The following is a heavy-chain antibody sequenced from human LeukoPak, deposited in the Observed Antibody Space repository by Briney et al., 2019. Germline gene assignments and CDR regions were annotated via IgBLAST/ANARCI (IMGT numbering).Heavy chain of an antibody. D-gene: IGHD3-22*01. J-gene: IGHJ4*02. V-gene: IGHV5-51*01. Sequence: GESLKISCKGSGYSFTSYWIGWVRQMRGKGLEWMGIIYPGDSDTSYSPSFQGQVTISADKSISTAYLQWSSLKASDTAMYYCARHLRSSYDSSGYMPPGFDYWGQGTLVTVSS. CDR1: GYSFTSYW. CDR3: ARHLRSSYDSSGYMPPGFDY. CDR2: IYPGDSDT.